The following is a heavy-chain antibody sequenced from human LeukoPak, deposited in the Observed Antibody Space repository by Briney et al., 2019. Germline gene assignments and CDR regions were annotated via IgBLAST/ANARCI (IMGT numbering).Heavy chain of an antibody. Sequence: SGGSLRLSCAASGFTFSSYSMNWVRQAPGKGLEWVSSISSSSSYIYYADSVKGRFTISRDNAKNSLYLQMNSLRAEDTAVYYCARGGIAARRPKNWFDPWGQGTLVSVSS. J-gene: IGHJ5*02. CDR1: GFTFSSYS. V-gene: IGHV3-21*01. CDR2: ISSSSSYI. CDR3: ARGGIAARRPKNWFDP. D-gene: IGHD6-6*01.